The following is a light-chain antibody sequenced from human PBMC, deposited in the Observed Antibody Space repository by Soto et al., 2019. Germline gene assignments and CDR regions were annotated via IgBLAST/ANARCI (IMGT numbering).Light chain of an antibody. CDR1: QSVRSK. CDR3: QQYDNWPPIT. Sequence: DIVLTQSPGTLSVSPGEGATLSCRASQSVRSKLAWYQQKPGQAPRLLIYGASTRATGIPARFSGSGSGVEFTLTISSLQSEDFAVYYCQQYDNWPPITFGQGTRLEI. J-gene: IGKJ5*01. CDR2: GAS. V-gene: IGKV3-15*01.